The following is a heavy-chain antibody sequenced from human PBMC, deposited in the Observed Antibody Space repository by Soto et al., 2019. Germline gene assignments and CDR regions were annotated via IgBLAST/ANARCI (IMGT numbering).Heavy chain of an antibody. Sequence: EVQLVQSGAEVKKPGESLKISCKGSGYSFTSYWIGWVRQMPGKGLEWMGVIYPGDSDTRYSPSFQGQVTISADKSISTAYPQWSSLKASDTAMYYCARHWAEAGPDDAFDIWGQGTMGTVSS. CDR3: ARHWAEAGPDDAFDI. CDR1: GYSFTSYW. CDR2: IYPGDSDT. D-gene: IGHD6-13*01. V-gene: IGHV5-51*01. J-gene: IGHJ3*02.